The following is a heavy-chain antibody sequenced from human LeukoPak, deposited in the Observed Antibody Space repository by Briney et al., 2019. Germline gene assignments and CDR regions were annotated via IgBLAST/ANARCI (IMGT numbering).Heavy chain of an antibody. Sequence: ASVNVSCKASGYTFTGYYMHWVPHAPGQGLEWMGWINPNSGGTNYAQDFHGRVTMTRDTSISTAYRELSRLRSDDTAVYYCARAGDSGNLAWGQGTLVTVSS. V-gene: IGHV1-2*02. J-gene: IGHJ5*02. CDR3: ARAGDSGNLA. CDR2: INPNSGGT. CDR1: GYTFTGYY. D-gene: IGHD1-26*01.